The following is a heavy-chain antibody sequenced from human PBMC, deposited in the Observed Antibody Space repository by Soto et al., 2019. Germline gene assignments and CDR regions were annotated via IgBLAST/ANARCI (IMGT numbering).Heavy chain of an antibody. CDR2: ISSSSSYI. CDR1: GFTFSSYS. D-gene: IGHD4-17*01. Sequence: GSLRLSCAASGFTFSSYSMNWVRQAPGKWLEWVSSISSSSSYIYYADSVKGRFTISRDNAKNSLYLQMNSLRAEDTAVYYCATFMTTVTRGVEIHAFDIWGQGTMVTVSS. CDR3: ATFMTTVTRGVEIHAFDI. J-gene: IGHJ3*02. V-gene: IGHV3-21*01.